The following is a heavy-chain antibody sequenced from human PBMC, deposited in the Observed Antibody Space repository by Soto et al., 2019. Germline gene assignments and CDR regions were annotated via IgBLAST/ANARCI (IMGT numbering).Heavy chain of an antibody. CDR2: IIPIFGTA. V-gene: IGHV1-69*13. Sequence: GASVKVSCKASGGTFSSYAISWVRQAPGQGLEWMGGIIPIFGTANYAQKFQGRVTITADESTSTAYMELSSPRSEDTAVYYCAQTHRLYYDSSGYYYDAFSFWGQGTLVIASS. CDR3: AQTHRLYYDSSGYYYDAFSF. CDR1: GGTFSSYA. D-gene: IGHD3-22*01. J-gene: IGHJ4*02.